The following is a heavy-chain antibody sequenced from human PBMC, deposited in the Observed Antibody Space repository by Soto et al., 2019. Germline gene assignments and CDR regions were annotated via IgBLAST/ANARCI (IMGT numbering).Heavy chain of an antibody. CDR3: ARDYNWNLASDYYYYGMDV. CDR2: ISAYNGNT. D-gene: IGHD1-7*01. CDR1: GYTFTSYG. V-gene: IGHV1-18*01. J-gene: IGHJ6*02. Sequence: QVQLVQSGAEVKKPGASVKVSCKASGYTFTSYGITWVRQAPGQGLEWMGWISAYNGNTNYAQKLQGRVTMTTDTSTRTGYMELRSLRSDDTAVYYCARDYNWNLASDYYYYGMDVWGQGTTVTVSS.